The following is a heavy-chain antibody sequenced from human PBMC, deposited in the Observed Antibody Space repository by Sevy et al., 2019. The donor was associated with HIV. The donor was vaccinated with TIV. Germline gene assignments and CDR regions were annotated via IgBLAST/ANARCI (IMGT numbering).Heavy chain of an antibody. J-gene: IGHJ4*02. CDR1: GFTFSNYW. CDR2: IKEDGSDK. Sequence: GGSLRLSCEVSGFTFSNYWMTWVRQAPGKGLEWVANIKEDGSDKYYGDSVMGRFSLSGDNAKNSLYLQMDSLRAEDTAGYYCVRDGLASATDFDYWGQGTLVTVSS. V-gene: IGHV3-7*01. D-gene: IGHD2-15*01. CDR3: VRDGLASATDFDY.